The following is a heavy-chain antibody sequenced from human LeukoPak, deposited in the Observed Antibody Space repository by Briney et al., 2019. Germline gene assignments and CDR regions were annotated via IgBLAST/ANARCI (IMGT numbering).Heavy chain of an antibody. V-gene: IGHV3-33*06. J-gene: IGHJ4*02. D-gene: IGHD4-11*01. CDR2: IWYDGNNK. CDR1: GFTFSSYG. Sequence: GGSLRLSCAASGFTFSSYGMHWVRQAPGKGLEWVALIWYDGNNKYYAGSVKGRFTISRDNSKNTLYLQLNSLRAEDTAVYYCAKQYLQYYFDYWGQGTLVTVSS. CDR3: AKQYLQYYFDY.